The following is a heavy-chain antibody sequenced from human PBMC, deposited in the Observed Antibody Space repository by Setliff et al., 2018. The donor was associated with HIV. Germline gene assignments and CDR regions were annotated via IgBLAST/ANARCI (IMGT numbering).Heavy chain of an antibody. Sequence: ASVKVSCKASGYPFTSYAMHWVRQTPGQRLEWMGWINAGNGNTKYSQKFQGRVTITRDTSASTVYMELSSLRSEDTAVYYCASASRDSSGYLYDAFNIWGQGTMVTVSS. V-gene: IGHV1-3*01. J-gene: IGHJ3*02. CDR1: GYPFTSYA. CDR2: INAGNGNT. CDR3: ASASRDSSGYLYDAFNI. D-gene: IGHD3-22*01.